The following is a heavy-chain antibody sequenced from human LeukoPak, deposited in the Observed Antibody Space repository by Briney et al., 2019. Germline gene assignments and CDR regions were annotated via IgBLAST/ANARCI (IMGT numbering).Heavy chain of an antibody. V-gene: IGHV3-30-3*01. CDR3: ASSPPDTAMPFH. CDR2: ISYDGSNK. D-gene: IGHD5-18*01. J-gene: IGHJ4*02. Sequence: PGGSLRLSCAASGFTFSSYAMHWVRQAPGKGLEWVAVISYDGSNKYYADSVKGRFTISRDNSKNTLYLQMNSLRAEDTAVYYCASSPPDTAMPFHWGQGTLVIVSS. CDR1: GFTFSSYA.